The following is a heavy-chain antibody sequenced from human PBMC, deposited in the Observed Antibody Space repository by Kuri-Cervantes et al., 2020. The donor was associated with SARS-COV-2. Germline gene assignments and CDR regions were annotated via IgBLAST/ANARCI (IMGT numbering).Heavy chain of an antibody. CDR1: GGSFSGYY. D-gene: IGHD3-16*02. CDR3: ARKNYDYVWGSYRFHYFDY. V-gene: IGHV4-34*01. Sequence: SETLSLTCAVYGGSFSGYYWSWIRQPPGKGLEWIGEINHSGSTNHNPSLKSRVTISVDTSKNQFSLKLSSVTAADTAVYYCARKNYDYVWGSYRFHYFDYWGQGTLVTVSS. J-gene: IGHJ4*02. CDR2: INHSGST.